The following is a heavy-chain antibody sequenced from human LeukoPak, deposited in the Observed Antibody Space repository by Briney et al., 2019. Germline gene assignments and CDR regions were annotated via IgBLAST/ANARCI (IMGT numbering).Heavy chain of an antibody. V-gene: IGHV1-18*01. CDR2: ISAYNGNT. CDR3: ARALEANYGSGSYLRLGAFDI. D-gene: IGHD3-10*01. Sequence: GASVKVSCKASGYTFTSYGISWVRQAPGQGLEWMGWISAYNGNTNYAQKLQGRVTMTTDTSTSTAYMELRSLRSDDTAVYYCARALEANYGSGSYLRLGAFDIWGQGTMVTVPS. J-gene: IGHJ3*02. CDR1: GYTFTSYG.